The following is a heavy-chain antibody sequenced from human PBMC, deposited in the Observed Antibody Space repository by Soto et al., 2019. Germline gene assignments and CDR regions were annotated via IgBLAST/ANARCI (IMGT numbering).Heavy chain of an antibody. V-gene: IGHV3-64D*06. D-gene: IGHD3-10*01. CDR1: GFTFSSYA. Sequence: PGGSLRLSCSASGFTFSSYAMHWVRQAPGKGLEYVSAISSNGGSTYYADSVKGRFTISRDNSKNTLYLQMSSLRAEDTAVYYCVKEKEVTMVRGVIGYCGQGTLVTVSS. J-gene: IGHJ4*02. CDR2: ISSNGGST. CDR3: VKEKEVTMVRGVIGY.